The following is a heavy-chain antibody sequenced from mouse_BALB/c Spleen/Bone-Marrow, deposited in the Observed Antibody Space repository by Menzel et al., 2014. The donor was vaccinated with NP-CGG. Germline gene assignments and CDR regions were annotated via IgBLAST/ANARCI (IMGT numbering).Heavy chain of an antibody. J-gene: IGHJ1*01. CDR3: TRWANWDVWYFDV. Sequence: QVQLQQPGAELVKPGASVTLSCKASGYTFTNYYMYWLKQRPGQGLEWIGEINPSNGNTHFNENFRNKATLTVDKSSSTAYMQLSSLTSEDSTVYYCTRWANWDVWYFDVWGAGTTVTVSS. CDR1: GYTFTNYY. V-gene: IGHV1S81*02. D-gene: IGHD4-1*01. CDR2: INPSNGNT.